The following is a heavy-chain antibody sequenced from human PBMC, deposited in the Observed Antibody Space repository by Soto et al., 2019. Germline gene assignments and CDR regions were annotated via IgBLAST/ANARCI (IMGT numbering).Heavy chain of an antibody. J-gene: IGHJ4*02. CDR1: GYTFTSYY. D-gene: IGHD5-18*01. V-gene: IGHV1-46*01. CDR2: INTSGGST. Sequence: QVQLVQSGAEVKKPGASVKVSCKASGYTFTSYYMHWVRQAPGQGLEWMGIINTSGGSTSYAQKFQSRVTMSRDTSTSTVYMELSSLRSEDTAMYDCAREQYSYGRNHLDYWGQGTLVTVSS. CDR3: AREQYSYGRNHLDY.